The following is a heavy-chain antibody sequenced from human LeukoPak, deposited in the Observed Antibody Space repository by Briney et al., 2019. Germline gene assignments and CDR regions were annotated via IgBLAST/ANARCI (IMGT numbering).Heavy chain of an antibody. CDR2: IYTSGST. J-gene: IGHJ6*02. V-gene: IGHV4-4*07. D-gene: IGHD2-15*01. Sequence: PSETLSLTCTVSGGSISSYYWSWIRQPAGKGLEWIGRIYTSGSTNYNTSLKSRVTMSVDTSKNQFSLKLSSVTAADTAVYYCARGTGYCSGGSCYHRYYYGMDVWGQGTTVTVSS. CDR1: GGSISSYY. CDR3: ARGTGYCSGGSCYHRYYYGMDV.